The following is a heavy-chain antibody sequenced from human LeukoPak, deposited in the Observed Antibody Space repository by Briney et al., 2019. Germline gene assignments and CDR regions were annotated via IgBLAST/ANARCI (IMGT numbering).Heavy chain of an antibody. CDR1: GGSISSYY. CDR2: LYTSGST. D-gene: IGHD4-17*01. Sequence: SETLSLTCTVSGGSISSYYWSWIRQPAGKGREGIGRLYTSGSTNYNPSLKSRVTMSVDTSQNQFSLKLSSVTAADAAVYYCARGGPTVTTFWNWFDPWGQGTLVTVSS. CDR3: ARGGPTVTTFWNWFDP. J-gene: IGHJ5*02. V-gene: IGHV4-4*07.